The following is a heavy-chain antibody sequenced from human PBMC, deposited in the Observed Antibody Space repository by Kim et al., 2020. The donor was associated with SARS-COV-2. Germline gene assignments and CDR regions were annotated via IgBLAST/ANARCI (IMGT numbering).Heavy chain of an antibody. D-gene: IGHD3-3*01. CDR3: ARGRRRYYDFWSGPDLLAY. V-gene: IGHV4-34*01. Sequence: SETLSLTCAVYGGSFSGYYWSWIRQPPGKGLEWIGEINHSGSTNYNPSLKSRVTISVDTSKNQFSLKLSSVTAADTTVYYCARGRRRYYDFWSGPDLLAYWGQGTLVTVSS. CDR1: GGSFSGYY. J-gene: IGHJ4*02. CDR2: INHSGST.